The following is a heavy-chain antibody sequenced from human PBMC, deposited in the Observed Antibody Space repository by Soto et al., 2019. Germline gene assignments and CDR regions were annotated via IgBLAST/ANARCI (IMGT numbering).Heavy chain of an antibody. CDR2: VYPGDSDT. J-gene: IGHJ4*02. V-gene: IGHV5-51*01. Sequence: GESLKISCKGSGYTFTNYWIGWVRQMPGKGLEWMGIVYPGDSDTRYSPSFQGQVTISADKSISTAYLQWNSLKASDTAMYYCARPYSAYEGYWGQGTLVTVSS. CDR1: GYTFTNYW. D-gene: IGHD5-12*01. CDR3: ARPYSAYEGY.